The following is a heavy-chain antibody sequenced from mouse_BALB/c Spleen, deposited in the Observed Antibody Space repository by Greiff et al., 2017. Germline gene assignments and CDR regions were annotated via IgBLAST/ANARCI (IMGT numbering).Heavy chain of an antibody. J-gene: IGHJ4*01. Sequence: VKLMESGPGLVQPSQSLSITCTVSGFSLTSYGVHWVRQSPGKGLEWLGVIWSGGSTDYNAAFISRLSISKDNSKSQVFFKMNSLQANDTAIYYCARNGGLRRRMDYWGQGTSVTVSS. CDR2: IWSGGST. D-gene: IGHD2-4*01. CDR3: ARNGGLRRRMDY. V-gene: IGHV2-2*02. CDR1: GFSLTSYG.